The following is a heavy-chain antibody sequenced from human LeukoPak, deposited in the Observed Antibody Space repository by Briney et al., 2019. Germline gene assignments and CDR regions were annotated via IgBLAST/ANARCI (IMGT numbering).Heavy chain of an antibody. V-gene: IGHV4-38-2*01. J-gene: IGHJ3*02. Sequence: SETLSLTCAVSGYPISSGYYWGWIRQPPGKGLEWIGSIYHSGSTYYNPSLKSRVTISVDTSKNQFSLKLSSVTAADTAVYYCARHDYGDYAGFDIWGQGTMVTVSS. CDR3: ARHDYGDYAGFDI. CDR1: GYPISSGYY. CDR2: IYHSGST. D-gene: IGHD4-17*01.